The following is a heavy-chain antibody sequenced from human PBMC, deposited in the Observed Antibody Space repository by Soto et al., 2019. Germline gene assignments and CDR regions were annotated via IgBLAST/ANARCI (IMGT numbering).Heavy chain of an antibody. CDR1: GGSFTSNNW. Sequence: SETLSLTCAVSGGSFTSNNWWTWVRQPPGQGLEWIGEIYRTGSTNYNPSLKSRVTISLDKSENQFSLKVTSLTAADTAVYYCESRDPGTSVDYWGQGTLVTVSS. CDR2: IYRTGST. J-gene: IGHJ4*02. CDR3: ESRDPGTSVDY. V-gene: IGHV4-4*02. D-gene: IGHD1-7*01.